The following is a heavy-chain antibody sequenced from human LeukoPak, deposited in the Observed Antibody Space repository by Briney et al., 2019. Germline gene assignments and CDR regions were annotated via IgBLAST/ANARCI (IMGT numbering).Heavy chain of an antibody. CDR3: ARGPYYYDSSGYYIPYYGMDV. D-gene: IGHD3-22*01. CDR2: IYHSGST. Sequence: PSETLSLTCAVSGGSISSSNWWSWVRQPPGKGLEWIGEIYHSGSTNYNPSLKSRVTISVDKSKNQFSLKLSSVTAADTAVYYCARGPYYYDSSGYYIPYYGMDVWGQGTMVTVSS. V-gene: IGHV4-4*02. J-gene: IGHJ6*02. CDR1: GGSISSSNW.